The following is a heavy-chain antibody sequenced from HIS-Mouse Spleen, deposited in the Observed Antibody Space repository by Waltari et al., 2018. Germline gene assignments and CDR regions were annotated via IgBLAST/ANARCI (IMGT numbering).Heavy chain of an antibody. V-gene: IGHV4-39*01. CDR2: IYYSGST. J-gene: IGHJ5*02. Sequence: QLQLQESGPGLVKHSETLSLTCTVSGGSISSSSYYWGWIRQPPGKGLEWIGSIYYSGSTYYNPSLKSRVTISVDTSKNQFSLKLSSVTAADTAVYYCARKRTASGWFDPWGQGTLVTVSS. CDR3: ARKRTASGWFDP. D-gene: IGHD2-21*02. CDR1: GGSISSSSYY.